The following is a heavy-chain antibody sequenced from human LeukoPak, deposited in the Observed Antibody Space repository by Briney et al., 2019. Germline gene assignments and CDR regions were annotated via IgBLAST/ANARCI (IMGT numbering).Heavy chain of an antibody. D-gene: IGHD4-17*01. V-gene: IGHV7-4-1*02. CDR2: INTNTGNP. CDR1: GYTFTSYA. Sequence: ASVKVSCKASGYTFTSYAMNWVRQAPGQGLEWMGWINTNTGNPTYAQGFTGRFVFSLDTSASTAYLQISSLKAEDTAVYYCARGTHYGDYDFGGYWGQGTLVTVSS. J-gene: IGHJ4*02. CDR3: ARGTHYGDYDFGGY.